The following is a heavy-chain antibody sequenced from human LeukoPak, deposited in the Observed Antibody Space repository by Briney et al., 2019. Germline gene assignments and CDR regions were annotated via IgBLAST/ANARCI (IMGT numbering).Heavy chain of an antibody. CDR3: ARTPHIVVVTATHFDY. CDR1: GYTFTGYY. Sequence: ASVKVSCKASGYTFTGYYMHWVRQAPGQGLEWMGWINPNSGGTNYAQKFQGRVTMTRDTSISTAYMELSRLRSDDTAVYYCARTPHIVVVTATHFDYRGQGTLATVSS. CDR2: INPNSGGT. D-gene: IGHD2-21*02. J-gene: IGHJ4*02. V-gene: IGHV1-2*02.